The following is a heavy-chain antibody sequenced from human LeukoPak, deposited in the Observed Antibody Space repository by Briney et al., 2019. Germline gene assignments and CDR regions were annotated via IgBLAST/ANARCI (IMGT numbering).Heavy chain of an antibody. CDR1: GFTFSIYW. V-gene: IGHV3-7*01. CDR2: INQDGSQK. CDR3: TSHYTASYFGVADH. Sequence: GGSLRLSCAASGFTFSIYWMSWVRQAPGKGLEWVANINQDGSQKYCVDSVKGRFTISRDNAKNSFFLQMSSLRAEDTAVYYCTSHYTASYFGVADHWGQGTLVTVSS. J-gene: IGHJ4*02. D-gene: IGHD1-26*01.